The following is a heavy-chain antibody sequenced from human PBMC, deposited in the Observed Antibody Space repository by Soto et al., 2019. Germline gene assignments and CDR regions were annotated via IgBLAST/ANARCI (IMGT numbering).Heavy chain of an antibody. Sequence: QVQLVESGGGVVQPGRSLRLSCAASGFTFSSYGMHWVRQAPGKGLEWVAVIWYDGSNKYYADSVKGRFTISRNNSKNTLYLQMNSLRAEDTAVYYCARGAGIYGDYPHYGMDVWGQGTTVTVSS. CDR3: ARGAGIYGDYPHYGMDV. V-gene: IGHV3-33*01. J-gene: IGHJ6*02. CDR2: IWYDGSNK. D-gene: IGHD4-17*01. CDR1: GFTFSSYG.